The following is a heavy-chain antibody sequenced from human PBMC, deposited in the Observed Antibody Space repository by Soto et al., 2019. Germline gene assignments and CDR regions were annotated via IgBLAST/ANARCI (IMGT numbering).Heavy chain of an antibody. D-gene: IGHD1-20*01. CDR1: GGSFSGYY. CDR3: ATSQKGYNWNYFDH. CDR2: INHSGST. V-gene: IGHV4-34*01. J-gene: IGHJ4*02. Sequence: SETLSLTCAVYGGSFSGYYWSWIRQPPGKGLEWIGEINHSGSTKYNPSLKSRVTISVDTSKNQFSLKLSSVTAADTAVYYCATSQKGYNWNYFDHWGQGALVTVSS.